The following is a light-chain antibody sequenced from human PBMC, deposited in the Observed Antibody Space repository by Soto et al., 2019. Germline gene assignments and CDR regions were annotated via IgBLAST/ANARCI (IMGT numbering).Light chain of an antibody. Sequence: EIVMTQSPATLSVSPGERATLSCRASQSVSSNLAWYQQQPGQAPRLLIYGASTRATGIPARFSGSGSGTEVTLTIIHLQSEAFAVYYCQLYNHLPPMTCGQGTLLEIK. CDR1: QSVSSN. V-gene: IGKV3-15*01. J-gene: IGKJ5*01. CDR2: GAS. CDR3: QLYNHLPPMT.